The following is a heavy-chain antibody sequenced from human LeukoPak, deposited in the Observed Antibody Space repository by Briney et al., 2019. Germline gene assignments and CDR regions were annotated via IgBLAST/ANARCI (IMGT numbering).Heavy chain of an antibody. CDR2: IWYDGSNK. V-gene: IGHV3-33*01. CDR3: ARVLGYYGSGSYYSPLDY. J-gene: IGHJ4*02. Sequence: RTGGSLRLSCAASGSTFSSYGMHWVRQAPGKGLEWVAVIWYDGSNKYYADSVKGRFTISRDNSKNTLCLQMNSLRAEDTAVYYCARVLGYYGSGSYYSPLDYWGQGTLVTVSS. D-gene: IGHD3-10*01. CDR1: GSTFSSYG.